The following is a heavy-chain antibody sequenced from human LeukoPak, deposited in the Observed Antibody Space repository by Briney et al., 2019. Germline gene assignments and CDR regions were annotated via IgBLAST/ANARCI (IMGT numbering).Heavy chain of an antibody. J-gene: IGHJ4*02. D-gene: IGHD5-12*01. V-gene: IGHV3-48*03. CDR3: ARDGSGYDLVGGSY. Sequence: AGGSPRLSCAGSGFTFSSYEMNWVRQAPGKGLEWVSYISSSGSTIYYADSVKGRFTISRDNAKNSLYLQMNSLRAEDTAVYYCARDGSGYDLVGGSYWGQGTLVTVSS. CDR1: GFTFSSYE. CDR2: ISSSGSTI.